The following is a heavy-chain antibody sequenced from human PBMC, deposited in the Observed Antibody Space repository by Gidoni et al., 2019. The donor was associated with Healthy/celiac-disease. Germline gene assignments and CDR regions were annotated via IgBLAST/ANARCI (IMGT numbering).Heavy chain of an antibody. D-gene: IGHD2-15*01. CDR2: ISYDGSNK. CDR3: AREDTVVVTPDAFDI. V-gene: IGHV3-30*01. Sequence: QVQLVESGGGVVQPGRSLRLSCAASGFTFSSYAMHWVRQAPGKGLEWVAVISYDGSNKYYADSVKGRFTISRDNSKNTLYLQMNSLRAEDTAVYYCAREDTVVVTPDAFDIWGQGTMVTVSS. CDR1: GFTFSSYA. J-gene: IGHJ3*02.